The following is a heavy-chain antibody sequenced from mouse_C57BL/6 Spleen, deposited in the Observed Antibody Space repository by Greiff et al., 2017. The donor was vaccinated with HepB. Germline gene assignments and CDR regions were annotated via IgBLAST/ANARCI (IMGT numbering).Heavy chain of an antibody. Sequence: EVMLVESGGGLVQPGGSMKLSCVASGFTFSNYWMNWVRQSPEKGLEWVAQIRLKSDNYATHYAESVKGRFTISRDDSKSSVYLQMNNLRAEDTGIYYCTGVYDYDDYYAMDYWGQGTSVTVSS. CDR2: IRLKSDNYAT. CDR3: TGVYDYDDYYAMDY. CDR1: GFTFSNYW. D-gene: IGHD2-4*01. J-gene: IGHJ4*01. V-gene: IGHV6-3*01.